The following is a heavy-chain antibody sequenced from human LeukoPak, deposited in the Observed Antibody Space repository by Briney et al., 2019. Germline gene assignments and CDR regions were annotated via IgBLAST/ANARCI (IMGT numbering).Heavy chain of an antibody. CDR2: INPNSGGT. D-gene: IGHD1-26*01. V-gene: IGHV1-2*02. Sequence: ASVKVSCKASGYTFTGYYMHWVRQAPGQGLEWMGWINPNSGGTNYAQKFQGRVTMTRDTSISTAYMELSRLTSDDTAVYYCARGRSGSYRELAYWGQGTLVTVSS. CDR3: ARGRSGSYRELAY. J-gene: IGHJ4*02. CDR1: GYTFTGYY.